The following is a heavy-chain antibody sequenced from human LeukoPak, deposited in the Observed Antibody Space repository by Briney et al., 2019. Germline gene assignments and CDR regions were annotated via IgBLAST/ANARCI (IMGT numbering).Heavy chain of an antibody. CDR3: ARSPYSSGWYGRLDC. J-gene: IGHJ4*02. Sequence: GASVKVSCKASGYTFTHYAIHWVRQAPGQRLEWMGWINAGHGNTKYSQEFQDRVTITSDTSASTAYMELSSLRSEDMAVYYCARSPYSSGWYGRLDCWGQGTLVTVSS. CDR2: INAGHGNT. D-gene: IGHD6-19*01. CDR1: GYTFTHYA. V-gene: IGHV1-3*03.